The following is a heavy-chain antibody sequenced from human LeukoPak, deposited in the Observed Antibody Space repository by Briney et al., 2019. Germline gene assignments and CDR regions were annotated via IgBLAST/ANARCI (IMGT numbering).Heavy chain of an antibody. J-gene: IGHJ5*01. CDR2: ISTGSSTI. CDR3: ARNFAS. V-gene: IGHV3-48*02. Sequence: PGGSLRLSCAASGFTFSGSTMNWVCQAPGKGLEWLSYISTGSSTIYYADSVKGRFTISRDDAKNSLYLQMNSLRDEDTAVYYCARNFASWGQGTPVTVSS. CDR1: GFTFSGST.